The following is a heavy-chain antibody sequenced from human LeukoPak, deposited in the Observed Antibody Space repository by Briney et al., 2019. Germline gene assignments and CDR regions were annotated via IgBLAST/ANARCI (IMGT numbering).Heavy chain of an antibody. D-gene: IGHD6-19*01. Sequence: AGGSLRLSCAASGFTFSNAWMSWVRQAPGKGLEWVGRIKSKTDGGTTDYAAPVKGRFTISRDDSKNTLYLQMNSLKTEDTAVYYCTTDRPYSSDLYYFDYWGQGTLVTVSS. CDR3: TTDRPYSSDLYYFDY. CDR2: IKSKTDGGTT. V-gene: IGHV3-15*01. J-gene: IGHJ4*02. CDR1: GFTFSNAW.